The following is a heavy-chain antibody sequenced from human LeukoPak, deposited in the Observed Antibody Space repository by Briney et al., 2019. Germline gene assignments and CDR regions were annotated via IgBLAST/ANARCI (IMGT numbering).Heavy chain of an antibody. CDR1: GYTFTGYY. J-gene: IGHJ3*01. V-gene: IGHV1-2*02. Sequence: ASVKVSCKASGYTFTGYYIHWVRQAPGQGLEWMGWICPNSGGTNYAQKFQGRVTMTRDTSISKAYMELSRLRSDDTAVYYCARDPIWAAVAGRFDYWGRGTMVTVPS. D-gene: IGHD6-19*01. CDR3: ARDPIWAAVAGRFDY. CDR2: ICPNSGGT.